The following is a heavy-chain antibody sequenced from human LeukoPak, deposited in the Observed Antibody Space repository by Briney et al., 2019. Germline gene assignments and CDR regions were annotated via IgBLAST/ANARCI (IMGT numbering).Heavy chain of an antibody. CDR2: INAGSGNT. Sequence: ASVKVSCKASGYTFTSYAMHWVRQAPGQGLEWMGWINAGSGNTKYSQEFQGRVTITRDTSASTAYMELSSLRSEDTAVYYCARECTYYDILTGYYDYWGQGTLVTVSS. D-gene: IGHD3-9*01. CDR1: GYTFTSYA. J-gene: IGHJ4*02. CDR3: ARECTYYDILTGYYDY. V-gene: IGHV1-3*03.